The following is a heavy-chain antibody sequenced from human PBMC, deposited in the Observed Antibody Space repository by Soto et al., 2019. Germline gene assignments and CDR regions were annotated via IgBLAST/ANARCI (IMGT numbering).Heavy chain of an antibody. CDR2: IYYSGST. D-gene: IGHD1-26*01. J-gene: IGHJ3*02. Sequence: PSETLSLTCTVSGCSISSGDYYWGWIRQPPGKGLEWIGSIYYSGSTYYNPSLKSRVTISVDTSKNQFSLKLSSVTAADTAVYYCAGGVGSYGRSSAYDIWGQGTMVTVSS. V-gene: IGHV4-39*01. CDR1: GCSISSGDYY. CDR3: AGGVGSYGRSSAYDI.